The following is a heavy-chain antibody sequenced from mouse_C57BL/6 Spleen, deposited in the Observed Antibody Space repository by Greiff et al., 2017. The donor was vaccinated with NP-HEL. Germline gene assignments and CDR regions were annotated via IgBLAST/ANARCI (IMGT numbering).Heavy chain of an antibody. Sequence: QVQLQQSGAELVKPGASVKISCKASGYAFSSYWMNWVKQRPGKGLEWIGQIYPGDGDTNYNGKFKGKATLTADKSSSTAYMQLSSLTSEDSAVYFCARSFFITTVVDYWYFDVWGTGTTVTVSS. CDR1: GYAFSSYW. V-gene: IGHV1-80*01. D-gene: IGHD1-1*01. CDR3: ARSFFITTVVDYWYFDV. CDR2: IYPGDGDT. J-gene: IGHJ1*03.